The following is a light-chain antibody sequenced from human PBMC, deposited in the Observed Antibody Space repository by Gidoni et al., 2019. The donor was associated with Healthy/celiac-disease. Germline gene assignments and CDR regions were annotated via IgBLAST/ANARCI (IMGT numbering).Light chain of an antibody. V-gene: IGKV3-20*01. CDR2: GAS. J-gene: IGKJ2*01. CDR1: QSVSSSY. Sequence: EIVLTQSPGTLSLSPGERATLSCRASQSVSSSYLAWYQQKPGQAPRLLIYGASSRATGIPDRVSGSGSRTDFTLTISRLEPEDFAVYYCQQYGSSPRVYTFGQGTKLEIK. CDR3: QQYGSSPRVYT.